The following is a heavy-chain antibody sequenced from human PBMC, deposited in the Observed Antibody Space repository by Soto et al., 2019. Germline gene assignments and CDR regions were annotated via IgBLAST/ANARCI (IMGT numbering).Heavy chain of an antibody. CDR1: SGPISTYY. CDR2: IYSSGST. Sequence: SETLSLTCTVSSGPISTYYWSWIWQPAGKGLEWIGRIYSSGSTLYNPSLKSRVTMSVDTSKNQISLKLSSVTAADTAVYYCAGGAAADYFDYWGQGXLVTVSS. V-gene: IGHV4-4*07. J-gene: IGHJ4*02. CDR3: AGGAAADYFDY. D-gene: IGHD6-13*01.